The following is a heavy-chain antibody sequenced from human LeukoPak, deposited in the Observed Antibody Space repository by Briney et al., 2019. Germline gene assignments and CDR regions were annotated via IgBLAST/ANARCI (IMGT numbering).Heavy chain of an antibody. Sequence: SQTLSLTCTVSGGSISSGGYYWSWIRQHPGKGLEWIGYIYYSGSTYYNPSLKSRVNISVDTPKNQFSLKLSSATAADTAVYYCAGHHPRNTVDFWGQGTLVTVSS. V-gene: IGHV4-31*03. CDR1: GGSISSGGYY. J-gene: IGHJ4*02. D-gene: IGHD2/OR15-2a*01. CDR2: IYYSGST. CDR3: AGHHPRNTVDF.